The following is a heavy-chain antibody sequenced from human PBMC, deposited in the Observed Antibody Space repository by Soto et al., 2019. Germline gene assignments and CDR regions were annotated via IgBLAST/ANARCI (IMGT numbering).Heavy chain of an antibody. CDR3: AKSSVRGIKHS. D-gene: IGHD3-10*01. J-gene: IGHJ4*02. CDR2: IYFSGSA. Sequence: QVQVQESGPGLVKPSQTLSLTCTVSGDSLSRGGYYWSWIRQHPGKGLEWIGYIYFSGSAYYNPSLKSRVTMSIDTSKKQFSLRLTSLTAADTAVYYCAKSSVRGIKHSWGQGTLAIVSS. CDR1: GDSLSRGGYY. V-gene: IGHV4-31*03.